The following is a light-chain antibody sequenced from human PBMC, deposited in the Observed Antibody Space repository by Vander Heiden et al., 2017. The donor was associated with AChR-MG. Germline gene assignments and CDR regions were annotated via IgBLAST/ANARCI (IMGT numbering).Light chain of an antibody. J-gene: IGLJ2*01. Sequence: QSALTQPPSASGSPGQSVTIPCTGTSSDVGGYNYVSWYQQHPGKAPNLMIYEVSKRPSGVPDRFSGSKSGNTASLTVSGLQAEDEADYYCSSYAGSNLVFGGGTKLTVL. CDR1: SSDVGGYNY. CDR3: SSYAGSNLV. CDR2: EVS. V-gene: IGLV2-8*01.